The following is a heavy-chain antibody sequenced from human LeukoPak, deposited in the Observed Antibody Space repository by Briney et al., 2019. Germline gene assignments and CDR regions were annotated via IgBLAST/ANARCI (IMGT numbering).Heavy chain of an antibody. CDR2: ITATGDTA. J-gene: IGHJ4*02. CDR1: GFTFTKCA. Sequence: GGSLRLSCVAPGFTFTKCAMSWVRQAPGKGLEWVAIITATGDTAYYADSVKGRFTISRDNSRNTVYMQMDSLRAEDTAIYFCAGDRNSDWYSPLDYWGQGTQVTVSP. V-gene: IGHV3-23*01. D-gene: IGHD6-19*01. CDR3: AGDRNSDWYSPLDY.